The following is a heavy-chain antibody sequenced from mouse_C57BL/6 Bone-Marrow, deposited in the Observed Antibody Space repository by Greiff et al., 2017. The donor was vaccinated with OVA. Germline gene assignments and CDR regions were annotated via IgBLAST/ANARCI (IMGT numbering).Heavy chain of an antibody. CDR1: GYAFSSSW. Sequence: VQLQESGPELVKPGASVKISCKASGYAFSSSWMNWVKQRPGKGLEWIGRIYPGDGDTNYNGKFKGKATLTADKSSSTAYMQLSSLTSEDSAVYCGAREDDYDGYFDVWGTGTTVTVSS. CDR2: IYPGDGDT. CDR3: AREDDYDGYFDV. V-gene: IGHV1-82*01. J-gene: IGHJ1*03. D-gene: IGHD2-4*01.